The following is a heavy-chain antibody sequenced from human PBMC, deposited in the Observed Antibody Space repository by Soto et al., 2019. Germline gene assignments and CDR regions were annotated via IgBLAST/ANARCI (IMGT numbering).Heavy chain of an antibody. V-gene: IGHV3-23*01. D-gene: IGHD6-19*01. CDR3: AKDGEQWLVPLEYYYYGMDV. CDR2: ISGSGGST. J-gene: IGHJ6*02. CDR1: GFTFSSYA. Sequence: EVQLLGSGGGLVQPGGSLRLSCAASGFTFSSYAMSWVRQAPGKGLEWVSAISGSGGSTYYADSVKGRFTISRDNSKNTLYLQMNSLRAEDTAVYYCAKDGEQWLVPLEYYYYGMDVWGQGTTVTVSS.